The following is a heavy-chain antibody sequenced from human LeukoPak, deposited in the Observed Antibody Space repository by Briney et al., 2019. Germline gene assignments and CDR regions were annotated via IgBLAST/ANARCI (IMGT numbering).Heavy chain of an antibody. D-gene: IGHD6-19*01. V-gene: IGHV2-5*02. CDR1: GFSLSTSGVG. CDR3: AHRPGRSHSGWFLYDYFDY. CDR2: IYWDDDK. J-gene: IGHJ4*02. Sequence: SGPTLVNPTQTLTLTCTFSGFSLSTSGVGVGWIRQPPGKALEWLALIYWDDDKRYSPSLKSRLTITKDTSKNQVVLTMTNMDPVDTATYYCAHRPGRSHSGWFLYDYFDYWGQGTLVTVSS.